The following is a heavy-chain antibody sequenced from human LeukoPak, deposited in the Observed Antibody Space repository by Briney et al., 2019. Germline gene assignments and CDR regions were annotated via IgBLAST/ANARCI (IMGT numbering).Heavy chain of an antibody. CDR3: ARGSPHWGPVAPREEYFDL. CDR2: IIPIFGTA. D-gene: IGHD6-19*01. Sequence: SVKVSCKASGGTFSSYAISWVRQAPEQGLEWMGGIIPIFGTANYAQKFQGRVTITADESTSTAYMELSSLRSEDTAVYYCARGSPHWGPVAPREEYFDLWGRGTLVTVSS. V-gene: IGHV1-69*13. CDR1: GGTFSSYA. J-gene: IGHJ2*01.